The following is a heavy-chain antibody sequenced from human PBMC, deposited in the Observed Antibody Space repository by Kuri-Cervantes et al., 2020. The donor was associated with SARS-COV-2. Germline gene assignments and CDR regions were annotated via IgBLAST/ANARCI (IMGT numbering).Heavy chain of an antibody. CDR3: AKDCRSLGGWSPYYFDY. J-gene: IGHJ4*02. CDR2: ISYDGSNK. CDR1: GFTFSSYV. V-gene: IGHV3-30-3*01. Sequence: SLKISCAASGFTFSSYVMHWDRQAPGKGLEWVAVISYDGSNKYYADSVKGRFTITRDNSKNTLYLQMNSLRAEDAAVYYCAKDCRSLGGWSPYYFDYWGQGTLVTVSS. D-gene: IGHD6-19*01.